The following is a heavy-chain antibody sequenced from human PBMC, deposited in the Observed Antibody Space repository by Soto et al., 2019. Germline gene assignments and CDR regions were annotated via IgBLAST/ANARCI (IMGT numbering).Heavy chain of an antibody. D-gene: IGHD2-15*01. CDR3: AKGSCRGGSCFRLDY. CDR2: VSGSGDNP. V-gene: IGHV3-23*01. J-gene: IGHJ4*02. Sequence: GGSLRLSCAASGFTFSTYAMSWVRQAPAKGLEWVSAVSGSGDNPYYADSVKGRFTISRDNSKNTLYLQMNGLRADDTAVYYCAKGSCRGGSCFRLDYWGQGTLVTVSS. CDR1: GFTFSTYA.